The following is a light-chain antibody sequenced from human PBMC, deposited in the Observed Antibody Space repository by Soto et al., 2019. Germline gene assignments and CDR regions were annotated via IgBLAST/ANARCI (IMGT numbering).Light chain of an antibody. CDR1: QSVDNR. J-gene: IGKJ5*01. CDR2: GAS. V-gene: IGKV3-20*01. CDR3: QQYGSSPIT. Sequence: IVMTQSPATLSVSPGESATLSCRAGQSVDNRLAWYQQRPGQAPRLLIYGASSRATGIPDRFSGSGSGTDFTLTISRPEPEDFAVYYCQQYGSSPITFGQGTRLEIK.